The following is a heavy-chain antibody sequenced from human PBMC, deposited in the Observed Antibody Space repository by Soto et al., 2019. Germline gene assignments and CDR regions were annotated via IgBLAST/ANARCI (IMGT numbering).Heavy chain of an antibody. CDR2: ISGTGGVT. J-gene: IGHJ3*02. V-gene: IGHV3-23*01. D-gene: IGHD2-21*01. CDR1: GFIFSSYA. CDR3: ARLTAFDI. Sequence: EVQLLESGGGLVQPGGSLRLSCAASGFIFSSYAMTWVRQGPGKGLEWVSSISGTGGVTYYADSVKGRFTISRDNSKSTMYLQMNSLRAEDTAVYYCARLTAFDIWGQGTMVTVSS.